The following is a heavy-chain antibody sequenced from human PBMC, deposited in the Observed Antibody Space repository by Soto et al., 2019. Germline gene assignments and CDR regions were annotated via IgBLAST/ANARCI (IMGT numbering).Heavy chain of an antibody. V-gene: IGHV3-9*01. CDR3: VKDIHEQWLVSHFEY. CDR2: ISWNSGSI. CDR1: GFTFESYA. J-gene: IGHJ4*02. D-gene: IGHD6-19*01. Sequence: EVQLVESGGGSVQPGRSLRLSCVASGFTFESYAMHWVRQVPGKGLGWVSGISWNSGSIGYEGSVKGRFTISRDNAQKSLYLEMNSLRVEDTAFYYCVKDIHEQWLVSHFEYWGQGALVTVSS.